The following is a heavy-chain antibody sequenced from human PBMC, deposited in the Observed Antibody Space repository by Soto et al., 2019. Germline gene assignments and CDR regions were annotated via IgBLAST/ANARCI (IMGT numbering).Heavy chain of an antibody. V-gene: IGHV1-69*01. J-gene: IGHJ5*02. Sequence: QVQLVQSGAEVKKPGSSVKVSCTASGGTFSSYAISWVRQAPGQGLEWMGGIIPIFGTANYAQKLQGRVTITADESTSTAYMELSSLRSEDTAVYYCAGAARGLDWFDPWGQGTLVTVSS. CDR1: GGTFSSYA. CDR2: IIPIFGTA. D-gene: IGHD6-6*01. CDR3: AGAARGLDWFDP.